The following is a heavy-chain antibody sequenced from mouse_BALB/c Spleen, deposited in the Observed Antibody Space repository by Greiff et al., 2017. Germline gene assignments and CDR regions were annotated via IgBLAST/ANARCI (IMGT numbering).Heavy chain of an antibody. CDR2: ISSGGSYT. CDR3: ARESV. Sequence: EVMLVESGGGLVKPGGSLKLSCAASGFTFSSYAMSWVRQTPEKRLEWVATISSGGSYTYYPDSVKGRFTISRDNAKNTLYLQMSSLRSEDTAMYYCARESVWGAGTTATVSS. J-gene: IGHJ1*01. CDR1: GFTFSSYA. V-gene: IGHV5-9-1*01.